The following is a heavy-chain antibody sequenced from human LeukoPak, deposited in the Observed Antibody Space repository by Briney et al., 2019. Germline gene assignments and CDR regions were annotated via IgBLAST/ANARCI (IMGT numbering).Heavy chain of an antibody. D-gene: IGHD4-11*01. CDR1: GYTFTGHY. Sequence: ASVKVSCKASGYTFTGHYMHWVRQAPGQGPEWMGRINPNSGGTNYAQKFQGRVTMTRDTSISTAYMELSRLRSDDMAVYYCARAHDYSNYLLDYWGQGTLVTVYS. V-gene: IGHV1-2*06. CDR3: ARAHDYSNYLLDY. J-gene: IGHJ4*02. CDR2: INPNSGGT.